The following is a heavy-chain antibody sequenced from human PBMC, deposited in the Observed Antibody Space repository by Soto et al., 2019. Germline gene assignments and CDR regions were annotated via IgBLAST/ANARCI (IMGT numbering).Heavy chain of an antibody. J-gene: IGHJ6*02. V-gene: IGHV3-21*01. CDR1: GFTFSSYS. CDR2: ISSSSSYI. D-gene: IGHD6-19*01. CDR3: ARDRDSSGWYVRDRDYYGMDV. Sequence: GGSLRLSCAASGFTFSSYSMNWVRQAPGKGLEWVSSISSSSSYIYYADSVKGRFTISRDNAKNSLYLQMNSLRAEDTAVYYCARDRDSSGWYVRDRDYYGMDVWGQGTTVTVSS.